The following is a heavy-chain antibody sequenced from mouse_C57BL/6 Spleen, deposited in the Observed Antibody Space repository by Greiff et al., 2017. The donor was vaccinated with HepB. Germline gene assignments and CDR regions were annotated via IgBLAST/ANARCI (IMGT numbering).Heavy chain of an antibody. D-gene: IGHD2-4*01. V-gene: IGHV1-64*01. Sequence: QVQLKQPGAELVKPGASVKLSCKASGYTFTSYWMHWVKQRPGQGLEWIGMIHPNSGSTNYNEKFKSKATLTVDKSSSTAYMQLSSLTSEDSAVYYCARCPIYDYGLYYFDYWGQGTTLTVSS. CDR1: GYTFTSYW. J-gene: IGHJ2*01. CDR2: IHPNSGST. CDR3: ARCPIYDYGLYYFDY.